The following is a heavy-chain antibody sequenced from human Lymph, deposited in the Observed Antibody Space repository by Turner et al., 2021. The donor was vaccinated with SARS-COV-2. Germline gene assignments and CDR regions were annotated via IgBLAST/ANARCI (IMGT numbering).Heavy chain of an antibody. CDR3: ARMGSSSWYFDY. Sequence: EVHLLESGGGLVQPGGSLRLPCAASGFTFSYYWMSWVRQDPGKGLEWVANIKQDGSEKYYVDSVKGRFTISRDNAKNSLFLQMNSLRAEDTAVYYCARMGSSSWYFDYWGQGTLVTVSS. D-gene: IGHD1-26*01. CDR2: IKQDGSEK. CDR1: GFTFSYYW. J-gene: IGHJ4*02. V-gene: IGHV3-7*01.